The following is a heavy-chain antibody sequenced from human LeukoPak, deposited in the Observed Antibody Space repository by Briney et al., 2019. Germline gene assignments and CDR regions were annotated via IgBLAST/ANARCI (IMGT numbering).Heavy chain of an antibody. CDR2: NNHSGST. CDR3: ARGGGWFGELRGYFQH. V-gene: IGHV4-34*01. D-gene: IGHD3-10*01. J-gene: IGHJ1*01. Sequence: SETLSLTCAVYGGSFSGYYWSWLRQPPGKGLEWIGENNHSGSTNYNPSLKSRVTISVGTSKNQFSLKLSSVTAADTAVYYCARGGGWFGELRGYFQHWGQGTLVTVSS. CDR1: GGSFSGYY.